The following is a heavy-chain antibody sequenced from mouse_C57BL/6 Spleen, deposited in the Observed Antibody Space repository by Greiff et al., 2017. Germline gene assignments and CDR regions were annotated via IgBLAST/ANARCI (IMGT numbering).Heavy chain of an antibody. Sequence: VQLQQSGPELVKPGASVKISCKASGYSFTDYNMNWVKQSHGKSLEWIGEINPNYGTTSYNQKFKGKATLTVDQSSSTAYMQLNSLTSEDTAVYSCARDGVCYYGYYYYAMDYWGQGTTVTVSS. J-gene: IGHJ4*01. D-gene: IGHD1-1*01. V-gene: IGHV1-39*01. CDR1: GYSFTDYN. CDR2: INPNYGTT. CDR3: ARDGVCYYGYYYYAMDY.